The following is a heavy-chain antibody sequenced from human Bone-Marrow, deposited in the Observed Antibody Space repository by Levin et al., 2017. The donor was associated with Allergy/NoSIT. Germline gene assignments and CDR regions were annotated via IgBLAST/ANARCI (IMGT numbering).Heavy chain of an antibody. J-gene: IGHJ5*02. V-gene: IGHV1-69*06. CDR1: GDTFRSFA. CDR2: IFPMFGTT. Sequence: SVKVSCKASGDTFRSFAIIWVRQAPGQGLEWMGVIFPMFGTTYYAQQFQGRVTITADTSTNTASLSLSSLRSGDPAVYYCARKVVGDISGEFEPWGQGTLVTVSS. D-gene: IGHD1-26*01. CDR3: ARKVVGDISGEFEP.